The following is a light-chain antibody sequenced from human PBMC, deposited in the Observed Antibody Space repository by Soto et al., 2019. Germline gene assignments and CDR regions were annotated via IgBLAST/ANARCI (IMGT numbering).Light chain of an antibody. V-gene: IGKV3-20*01. J-gene: IGKJ1*01. Sequence: EIVLTQSPDTLSLSPGERASLSCRASQSVGSDYVAWYRHRPGQPPRLLFSGIFRRASGVPDRFSGSGSGTDFSLTISRLEPEDSAVYVCQQFGSSPRTFGQGTKVEIK. CDR2: GIF. CDR1: QSVGSDY. CDR3: QQFGSSPRT.